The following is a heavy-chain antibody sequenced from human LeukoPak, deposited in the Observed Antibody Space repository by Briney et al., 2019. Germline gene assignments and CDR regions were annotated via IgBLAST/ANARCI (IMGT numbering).Heavy chain of an antibody. Sequence: GGSLRLSCAASGFTFNNNYVNWVRQAPGKGLWWVSLIYGGGDTSYADSVKGRFTISRDNSKSTVYLQMNRLRADDKAVYYCAKGFGSSSWYYFDYWGQGTLGTVSS. CDR3: AKGFGSSSWYYFDY. CDR1: GFTFNNNY. V-gene: IGHV3-53*01. J-gene: IGHJ4*02. D-gene: IGHD6-13*01. CDR2: IYGGGDT.